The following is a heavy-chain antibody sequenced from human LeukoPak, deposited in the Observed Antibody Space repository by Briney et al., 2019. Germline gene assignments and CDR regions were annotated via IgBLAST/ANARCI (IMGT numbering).Heavy chain of an antibody. V-gene: IGHV3-21*01. CDR2: ISKSGYI. CDR1: GSTFSFYT. J-gene: IGHJ4*02. CDR3: ARDGPLSRNDRYAYES. Sequence: GGSLRLSCAASGSTFSFYTMNWVRQAPGRGLEWVSSISKSGYIVYAESVKGRFTTSRDNAKDTLYLQMDSLRAEDTAIYYCARDGPLSRNDRYAYESWGQGTLVTVSS. D-gene: IGHD3-16*01.